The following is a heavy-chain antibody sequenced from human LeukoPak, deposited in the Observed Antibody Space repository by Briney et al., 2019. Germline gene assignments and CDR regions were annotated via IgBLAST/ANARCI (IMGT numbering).Heavy chain of an antibody. D-gene: IGHD3-22*01. CDR3: ARDRDYHDDRTDYYYDAFDI. CDR2: ISYDGSNK. Sequence: AGSLTLSCAASGFTFSSYGMHWVRQAPGKGLEWVAVISYDGSNKYYADSVKGRFTISRDNAKSSLYLRMDSLRVEDTAVYYCARDRDYHDDRTDYYYDAFDIWGQGTTVTVSS. J-gene: IGHJ3*02. CDR1: GFTFSSYG. V-gene: IGHV3-30*03.